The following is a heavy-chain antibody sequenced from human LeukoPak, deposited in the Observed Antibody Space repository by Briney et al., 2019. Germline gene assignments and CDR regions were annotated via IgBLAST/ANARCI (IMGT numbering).Heavy chain of an antibody. D-gene: IGHD6-19*01. V-gene: IGHV4-59*08. Sequence: SETLSLTCTVSGGSISSKYWSWVRQPPGKGLEWIGYIHYSGSTNYNHSLKSGGTISVDTSKNQFSLKVISVTAADTAVYYCARHSSGWSDFDYWGQGTLVTVSS. CDR3: ARHSSGWSDFDY. CDR1: GGSISSKY. CDR2: IHYSGST. J-gene: IGHJ4*02.